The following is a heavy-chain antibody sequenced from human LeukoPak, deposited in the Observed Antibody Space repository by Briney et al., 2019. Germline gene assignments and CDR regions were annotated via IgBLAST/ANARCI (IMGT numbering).Heavy chain of an antibody. CDR2: ISSSSNYI. V-gene: IGHV3-21*01. J-gene: IGHJ4*02. CDR1: GFTFSSYS. CDR3: ARDLNWETY. Sequence: GGSLRLSCAASGFTFSSYSMNWVRQAPGKGLEWVSSISSSSNYIYYADSVKGRVTISRDNAKNSLYLQMNSLRAEDTAVYYCARDLNWETYWGQGTLVSVSS. D-gene: IGHD7-27*01.